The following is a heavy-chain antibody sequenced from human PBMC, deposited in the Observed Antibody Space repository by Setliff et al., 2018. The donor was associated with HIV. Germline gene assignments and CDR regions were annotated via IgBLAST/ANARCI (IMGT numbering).Heavy chain of an antibody. D-gene: IGHD3-10*01. V-gene: IGHV3-21*01. CDR3: ARGFLWDDAFDI. Sequence: GGSLRLSCAASGFTFSSYSMSWVRQAPGKGLEWVSSISSSSSYIYYADSVKGRFTISRDNAKNSLYLQMNSLRAEDTAVYYCARGFLWDDAFDIWGQGTMVTVSS. J-gene: IGHJ3*02. CDR2: ISSSSSYI. CDR1: GFTFSSYS.